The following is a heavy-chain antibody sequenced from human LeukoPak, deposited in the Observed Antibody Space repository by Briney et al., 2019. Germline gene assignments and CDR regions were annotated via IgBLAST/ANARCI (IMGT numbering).Heavy chain of an antibody. Sequence: SETLSLTCTVSGGSISSGGYYWSWIRQPPGKGLEWIGYIYYSGSTNYNPSLKSRVTISVDTSKNQFSLKLSSVTAADTAVYYCARSVGYAHASDIWGQGTMVTVSS. CDR1: GGSISSGGYY. V-gene: IGHV4-61*08. J-gene: IGHJ3*02. CDR3: ARSVGYAHASDI. D-gene: IGHD3-16*01. CDR2: IYYSGST.